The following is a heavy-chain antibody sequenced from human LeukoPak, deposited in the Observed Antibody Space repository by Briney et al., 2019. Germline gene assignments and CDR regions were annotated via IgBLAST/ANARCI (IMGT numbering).Heavy chain of an antibody. CDR3: ARGGIVVVPAADWFDP. CDR2: IYTSGST. CDR1: GGSISSYY. Sequence: PSETLSLTCTVSGGSISSYYWSWIRQPAGKGLEWIGRIYTSGSTNYNPSLKSRVTMSVDTSKNQFSLKLSSVTAADTAVYYCARGGIVVVPAADWFDPWGQGTLVTVSS. D-gene: IGHD2-2*01. J-gene: IGHJ5*02. V-gene: IGHV4-4*07.